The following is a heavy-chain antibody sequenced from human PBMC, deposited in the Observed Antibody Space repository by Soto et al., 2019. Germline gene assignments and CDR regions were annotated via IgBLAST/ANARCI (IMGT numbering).Heavy chain of an antibody. V-gene: IGHV3-48*02. CDR2: ISSSSSTI. CDR3: ARGACSGGSCYPSDY. CDR1: GFTFSSYS. J-gene: IGHJ4*02. D-gene: IGHD2-15*01. Sequence: GGSLRLSCAASGFTFSSYSMNWVRQAPGKGLEWVSYISSSSSTIYYADSVKGRFTISRDNAKNSLYLQMNSLRDEDTAVYYCARGACSGGSCYPSDYWGQGTLVTVSS.